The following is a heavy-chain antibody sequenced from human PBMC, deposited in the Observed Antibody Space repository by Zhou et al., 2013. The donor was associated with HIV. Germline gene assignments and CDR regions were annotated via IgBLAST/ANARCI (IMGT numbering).Heavy chain of an antibody. CDR1: GYTFTGYY. D-gene: IGHD3-22*01. CDR3: ARERHSSGYRDAFDI. Sequence: QIQVVQSGPEVKKPGASVKVSCKASGYTFTGYYMHWVRQAPGQGLEWMGWINPNSGGTNYAQKFQGRVTMTRDTSISTAYMELSRLRSDDTAVYYCARERHSSGYRDAFDIWGQGTMVTVSS. CDR2: INPNSGGT. J-gene: IGHJ3*02. V-gene: IGHV1-2*02.